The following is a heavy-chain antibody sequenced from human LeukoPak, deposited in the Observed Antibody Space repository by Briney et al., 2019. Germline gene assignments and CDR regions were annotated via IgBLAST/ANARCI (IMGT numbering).Heavy chain of an antibody. D-gene: IGHD3-16*02. V-gene: IGHV4-38-2*02. CDR1: GYSISSGYY. CDR2: IFHTGST. CDR3: ARYSPLNDYIWGSSRYKGNAFDI. Sequence: PSETLSLTCTVSGYSISSGYYWAWIRQPPGKGLEWIGSIFHTGSTYHNPSLKSRVTISLDTSKNQFSLKLSSVTAADTAVYYCARYSPLNDYIWGSSRYKGNAFDIWGQGTMVTVSS. J-gene: IGHJ3*02.